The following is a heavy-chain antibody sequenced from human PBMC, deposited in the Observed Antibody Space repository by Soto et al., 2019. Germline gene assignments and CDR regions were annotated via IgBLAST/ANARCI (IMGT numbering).Heavy chain of an antibody. J-gene: IGHJ4*02. V-gene: IGHV4-31*03. CDR3: ARGRDYYDSSGYGPGFDY. D-gene: IGHD3-22*01. CDR1: GGSISSGGYY. CDR2: IYYSGST. Sequence: QVQLQESGPGLVKPSQTLSLTCTVSGGSISSGGYYWSWIRQHPGKGLEWIGYIYYSGSTYYNPSLKSRVTISVDTSKNQFSLKLSSVTAADTAVYYCARGRDYYDSSGYGPGFDYWGQGTLVTVSS.